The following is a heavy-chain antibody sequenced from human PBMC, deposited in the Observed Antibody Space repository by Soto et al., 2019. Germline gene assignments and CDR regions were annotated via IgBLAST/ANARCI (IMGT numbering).Heavy chain of an antibody. CDR3: AHSEFYTSVGAFVI. CDR1: GVSLTTSGVA. CDR2: IYGDDDK. V-gene: IGHV2-5*02. J-gene: IGHJ3*02. Sequence: QITLKASGPSLGKPTQTLTLTCTFSGVSLTTSGVAVGWIRQPPGKALEWLALIYGDDDKRYSTSLKTRLAISRGTSENQVVLTLTDMDPVDTATYHCAHSEFYTSVGAFVIWGEGTRVTVSS. D-gene: IGHD2-2*02.